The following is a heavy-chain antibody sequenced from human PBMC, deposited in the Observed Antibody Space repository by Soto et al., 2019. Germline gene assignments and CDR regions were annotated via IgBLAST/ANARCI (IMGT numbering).Heavy chain of an antibody. V-gene: IGHV1-8*01. J-gene: IGHJ4*02. CDR2: MNPNSGNT. CDR3: ARGKGYYYGSVRRYFDY. Sequence: QVQLVQSGAEVKKPGASVKVSCKASGYAFTSYDINWVRQATGQGLEWMGWMNPNSGNTGYAQKFQGRVTMTRNTSISTAYMELSSLRSEDTAVYYGARGKGYYYGSVRRYFDYRGQGTLVTVSS. CDR1: GYAFTSYD. D-gene: IGHD3-10*01.